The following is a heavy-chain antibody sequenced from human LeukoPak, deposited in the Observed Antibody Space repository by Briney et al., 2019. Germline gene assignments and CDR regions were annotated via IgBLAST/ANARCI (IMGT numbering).Heavy chain of an antibody. CDR1: GGSISSYY. CDR2: IYYSGST. D-gene: IGHD1-14*01. CDR3: ARYRAFDI. J-gene: IGHJ3*02. V-gene: IGHV4-59*01. Sequence: SETLSLTCTVSGGSISSYYWSWIRQPPGKGLEWIGYIYYSGSTYYNPSLKSRVTISVHTSKNQFSLKLTSVTAADTAVYYCARYRAFDIWGRGTLVTVSS.